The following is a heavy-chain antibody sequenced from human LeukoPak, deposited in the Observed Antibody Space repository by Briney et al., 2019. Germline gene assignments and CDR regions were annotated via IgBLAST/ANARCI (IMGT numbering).Heavy chain of an antibody. D-gene: IGHD5-18*01. CDR3: ARRTSLIQLWPRAFDY. CDR1: GGSFSGYY. V-gene: IGHV4-34*01. CDR2: INHSGST. Sequence: SETLSLTCAVYGGSFSGYYWSWIRQPPGKGLEWIGEINHSGSTNYNPSLKSRVTILVDTSKNQFSLKLSSVTAADTAVYYCARRTSLIQLWPRAFDYWGQGTLVTVSS. J-gene: IGHJ4*02.